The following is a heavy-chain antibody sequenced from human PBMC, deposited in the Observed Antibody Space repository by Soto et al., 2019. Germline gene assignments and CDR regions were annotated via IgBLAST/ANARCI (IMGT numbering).Heavy chain of an antibody. CDR3: AKLWGYYFES. J-gene: IGHJ4*02. CDR1: VFSGNNNY. D-gene: IGHD2-21*01. CDR2: IYTRGTT. Sequence: WWSLRLSCSASVFSGNNNYMTCVRQAPGRRPEWVAVIYTRGTTHYADFATGRFTFSRDNSKNTLYLQMDSLRPEDTAVYYCAKLWGYYFESWGPGTLVTVSS. V-gene: IGHV3-53*01.